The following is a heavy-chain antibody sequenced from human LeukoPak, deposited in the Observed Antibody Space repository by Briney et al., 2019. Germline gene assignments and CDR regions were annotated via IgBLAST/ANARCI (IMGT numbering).Heavy chain of an antibody. CDR2: INPTGGST. CDR3: AGTAARRFDY. CDR1: GYTFPSYF. Sequence: ASVKVSCKASGYTFPSYFMHWVRQAPGQGLEWMGIINPTGGSTTYAQKFQGRVTMTRDTSTSTVYMELSSLRSDDTAVYYCAGTAARRFDYWGQGTLVTVSS. D-gene: IGHD6-6*01. V-gene: IGHV1-46*01. J-gene: IGHJ4*02.